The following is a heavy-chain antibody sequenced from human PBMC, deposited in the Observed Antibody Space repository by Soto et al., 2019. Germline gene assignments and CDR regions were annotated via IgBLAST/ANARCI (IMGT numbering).Heavy chain of an antibody. V-gene: IGHV4-30-4*01. D-gene: IGHD3-9*01. CDR1: GGSISSGDYY. Sequence: PSETLSLTCTVSGGSISSGDYYWSWIRQPPGKGLEWIGYIYYSGSTYYNPSLKSRVTISVDTSKNQFSLKLSSVTAADTAVYYCARGEDYDILTGHSRLDYWGQGTLVTVSS. CDR2: IYYSGST. CDR3: ARGEDYDILTGHSRLDY. J-gene: IGHJ4*02.